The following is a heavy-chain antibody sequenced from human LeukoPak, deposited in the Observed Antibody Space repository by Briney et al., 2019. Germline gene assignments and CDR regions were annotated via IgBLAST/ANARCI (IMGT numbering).Heavy chain of an antibody. CDR2: ISSSGSTI. D-gene: IGHD3-10*01. CDR3: AQLGEENYLDY. CDR1: GFTFSSYE. J-gene: IGHJ4*02. V-gene: IGHV3-48*03. Sequence: PGGSLRLSCAASGFTFSSYEMNWVRQAPGKGLEWVSYISSSGSTIYYADSVKGRFTISRDNAKNSLYLQMNSLRAEDMAVYYCAQLGEENYLDYWGQGTLVTVSS.